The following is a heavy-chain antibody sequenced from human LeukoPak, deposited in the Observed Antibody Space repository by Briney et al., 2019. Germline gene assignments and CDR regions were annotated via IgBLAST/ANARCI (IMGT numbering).Heavy chain of an antibody. CDR2: IKHDAIEE. V-gene: IGHV3-7*01. CDR3: SREFEP. J-gene: IGHJ5*02. CDR1: GFFFSTYW. Sequence: GGSLRLSCAASGFFFSTYWMAWVRQAPGKGLEWVASIKHDAIEEHYADSVKGRFTVSRDNGRNSLYLEMKSLRVEDTAVYYCSREFEPWGQGTLVSVSS.